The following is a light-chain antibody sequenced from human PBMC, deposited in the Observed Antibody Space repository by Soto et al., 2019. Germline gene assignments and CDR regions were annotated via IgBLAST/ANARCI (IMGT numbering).Light chain of an antibody. J-gene: IGLJ2*01. CDR1: SSDVGSYNL. Sequence: QSALTQPASVSGSPGQSITISCTGTSSDVGSYNLVSWYQQHPGKAPKLMIYEGSKRPSGVSNRFSGSKSGNTASLTISGLQAEDEADYYCCSYAGSSTHLVLGGGTKLTVL. V-gene: IGLV2-23*01. CDR3: CSYAGSSTHLV. CDR2: EGS.